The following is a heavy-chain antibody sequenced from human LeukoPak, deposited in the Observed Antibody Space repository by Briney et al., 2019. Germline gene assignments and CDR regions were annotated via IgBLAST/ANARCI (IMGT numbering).Heavy chain of an antibody. Sequence: GGSLRLSCAASGFTFSSYGMSWVRQAPGKGLEWVSAISGSGGSTYYADSVKGRFTISRDNSKNTLYLQMNSLRAEDTAVYYCANLAVVAASQYYFDYWGQGTLVTVSS. CDR2: ISGSGGST. D-gene: IGHD2-15*01. J-gene: IGHJ4*02. CDR1: GFTFSSYG. V-gene: IGHV3-23*01. CDR3: ANLAVVAASQYYFDY.